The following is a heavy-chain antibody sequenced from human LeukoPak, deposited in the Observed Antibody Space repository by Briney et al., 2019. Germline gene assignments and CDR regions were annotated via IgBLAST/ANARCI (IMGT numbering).Heavy chain of an antibody. CDR2: INPSGGST. CDR3: ATVLRGYSGYDSDY. J-gene: IGHJ4*02. V-gene: IGHV1-46*01. D-gene: IGHD5-12*01. Sequence: ASVKVSCKASGYTFTSYYMHWVRQTPGQGLEWMGIINPSGGSTSYAQKFQGRVTMTEDTSTDTAYMELSSLRSEDTAVYYCATVLRGYSGYDSDYWGQGTLVTVSS. CDR1: GYTFTSYY.